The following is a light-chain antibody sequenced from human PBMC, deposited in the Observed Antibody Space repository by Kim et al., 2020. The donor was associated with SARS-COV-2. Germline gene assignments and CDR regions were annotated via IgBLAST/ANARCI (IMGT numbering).Light chain of an antibody. CDR2: SAS. CDR3: QQSYTLPST. V-gene: IGKV1-39*01. CDR1: HTISNY. J-gene: IGKJ2*01. Sequence: SASVGDRVTITCRASHTISNYLNWYQQKPGNAPNLLIYSASTSQSGVPSRFTGSGSGTDFTLTISSLQPDDFATYYCQQSYTLPSTFGQGTKLEI.